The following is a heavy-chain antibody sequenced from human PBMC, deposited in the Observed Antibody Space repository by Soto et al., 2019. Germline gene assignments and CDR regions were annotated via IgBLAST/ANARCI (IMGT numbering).Heavy chain of an antibody. J-gene: IGHJ4*02. CDR3: TTDKGSSSRKSAEIDY. V-gene: IGHV3-15*07. D-gene: IGHD6-6*01. Sequence: EVQLLESGGGLVKPGGSLRLSCAASGFTFSNAWMNWVRQAPRKGLEWVGRIKSKTDGGTTDYAAPVKGRFTISRDDSKNTLYLQMNSLKTEDTAVYYCTTDKGSSSRKSAEIDYWGQGTLVIVSS. CDR1: GFTFSNAW. CDR2: IKSKTDGGTT.